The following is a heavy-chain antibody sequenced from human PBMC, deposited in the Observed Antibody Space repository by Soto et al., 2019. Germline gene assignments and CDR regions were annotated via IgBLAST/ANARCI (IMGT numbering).Heavy chain of an antibody. D-gene: IGHD6-19*01. CDR3: ARDGGSGLDWFDP. Sequence: EVQLVESGGGLVEPGGSLRLSCAATGFTFNTYNMNWIRQAPGKGLEWVSSISSTSSYIYYADSVRGRFTISRDNAKKYLFLQKDSLIAEDATVYFCARDGGSGLDWFDPWGQGTLVTVSS. CDR1: GFTFNTYN. CDR2: ISSTSSYI. J-gene: IGHJ5*02. V-gene: IGHV3-21*04.